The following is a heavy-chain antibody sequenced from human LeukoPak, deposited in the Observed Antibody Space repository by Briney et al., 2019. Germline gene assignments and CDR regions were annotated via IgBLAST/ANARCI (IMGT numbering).Heavy chain of an antibody. D-gene: IGHD4-17*01. CDR3: AREDDYSDPIEKYFDY. V-gene: IGHV4-34*01. J-gene: IGHJ4*02. CDR2: INHSGST. CDR1: GGSFSGYY. Sequence: SETLSLTCAVYGGSFSGYYWSWIRQPPGKGLEWIGEINHSGSTNYNPSLKSRVTISVDTSKNQFSLKLSSVTAADTAVYYCAREDDYSDPIEKYFDYWGQGTLVTVSS.